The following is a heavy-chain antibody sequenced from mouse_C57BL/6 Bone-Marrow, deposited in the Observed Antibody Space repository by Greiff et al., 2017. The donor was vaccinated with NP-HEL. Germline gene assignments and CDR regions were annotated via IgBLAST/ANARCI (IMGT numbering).Heavy chain of an antibody. CDR2: ISYSGST. CDR1: GYSITSDY. CDR3: ARGRLRRVYYAMDY. J-gene: IGHJ4*01. D-gene: IGHD2-4*01. V-gene: IGHV3-8*01. Sequence: VQLKESGPGLAKPSHSLSLTCSVTGYSITSDYWNWIRKFPGNKLEYMGYISYSGSTYYNPSLKSRISITRDTSKNQYYLQLNSVTTEDTATYYCARGRLRRVYYAMDYWGQGTSVTVSS.